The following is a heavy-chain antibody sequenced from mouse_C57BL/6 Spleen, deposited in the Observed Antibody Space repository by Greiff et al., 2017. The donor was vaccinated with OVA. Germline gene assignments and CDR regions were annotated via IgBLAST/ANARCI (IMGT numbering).Heavy chain of an antibody. V-gene: IGHV2-4*01. CDR1: GFSLTSYG. D-gene: IGHD2-3*01. Sequence: QVHVKQSGPGLVQPSQSLSITCTVSGFSLTSYGVHWVRQPPGKGLEWLGVIWSGGSTDYNAAFISRLSISKDNSKSQVFFKMNSLQADDTAIYYCAKRMDGSYAMDYWGQGTSVTVSS. CDR3: AKRMDGSYAMDY. CDR2: IWSGGST. J-gene: IGHJ4*01.